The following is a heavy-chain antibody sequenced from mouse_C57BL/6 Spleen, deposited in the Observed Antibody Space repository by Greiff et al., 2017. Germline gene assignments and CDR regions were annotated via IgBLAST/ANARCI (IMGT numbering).Heavy chain of an antibody. V-gene: IGHV1-15*01. D-gene: IGHD2-3*01. CDR2: IDPETGGT. J-gene: IGHJ2*01. CDR1: GYTFTDYE. Sequence: QVQLKQSGAELVRPGASVTLSCKASGYTFTDYEMHWVKQTPVHGLEWIGAIDPETGGTAYNQKFKGKAILTAYKSSSTAYMELRSLTSEDSAVYYCTRGGYYDYWGQGTTLTVSS. CDR3: TRGGYYDY.